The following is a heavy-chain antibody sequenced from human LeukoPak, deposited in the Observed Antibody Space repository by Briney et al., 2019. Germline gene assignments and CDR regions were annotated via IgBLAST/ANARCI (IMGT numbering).Heavy chain of an antibody. D-gene: IGHD6-19*01. Sequence: GESLKISCKGSGYNFTSYWIGWVRQMPGKGLEWMGIIYPGDSDTRYSPSFQGQVTISADKSISTAYLQWSSLKASDTAMYYCARHIRYSSGWYYFDYWGQGTLVTVSS. CDR3: ARHIRYSSGWYYFDY. CDR2: IYPGDSDT. CDR1: GYNFTSYW. V-gene: IGHV5-51*01. J-gene: IGHJ4*02.